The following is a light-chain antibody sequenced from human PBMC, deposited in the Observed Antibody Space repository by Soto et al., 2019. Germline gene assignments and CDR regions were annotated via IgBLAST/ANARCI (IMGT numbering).Light chain of an antibody. CDR3: QTWGTGMV. CDR2: LNSDGSH. Sequence: QLVLTQSPSASASLGASVKLTCTLSSGHSSYAIAWHQQQPEKGLRYLMKLNSDGSHSKGDGIPDRFSGSSSGAERYLTISSLQSEDEADYYCQTWGTGMVFGGGTKLTVL. J-gene: IGLJ2*01. V-gene: IGLV4-69*01. CDR1: SGHSSYA.